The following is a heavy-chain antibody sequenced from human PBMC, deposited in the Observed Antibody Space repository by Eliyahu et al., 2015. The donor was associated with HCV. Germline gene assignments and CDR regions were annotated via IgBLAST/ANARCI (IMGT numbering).Heavy chain of an antibody. CDR3: TTGWLLAFDI. CDR1: GFTFSNAW. Sequence: EVQLVESGGGLVKPGGSLRLSCAASGFTFSNAWMSWVRQAPGKGLXWVGRIKXKTDGGTTDYAAPVKGRFTISRDDSKNTLYLQMNSLKTEDTAVYYCTTGWLLAFDIWGQGTMVTVSS. D-gene: IGHD5-24*01. V-gene: IGHV3-15*01. J-gene: IGHJ3*02. CDR2: IKXKTDGGTT.